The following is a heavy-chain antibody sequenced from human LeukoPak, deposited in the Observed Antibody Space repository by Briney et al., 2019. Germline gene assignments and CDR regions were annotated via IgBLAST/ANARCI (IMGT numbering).Heavy chain of an antibody. CDR1: GYNLTELS. CDR2: FDPGDGAM. J-gene: IGHJ4*02. D-gene: IGHD3-9*01. V-gene: IGHV1-24*01. Sequence: ASVKVSCKVSGYNLTELSMHWVRQAPGKGLGWMGGFDPGDGAMVYAQRFQARVTMTEDTSTDTVYMELSSLKSEDTAVYYCAAVGFYDLLPYWGQGALVTVSS. CDR3: AAVGFYDLLPY.